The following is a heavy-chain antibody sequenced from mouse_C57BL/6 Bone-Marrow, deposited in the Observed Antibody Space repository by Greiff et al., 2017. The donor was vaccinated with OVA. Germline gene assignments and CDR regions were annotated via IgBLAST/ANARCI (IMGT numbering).Heavy chain of an antibody. V-gene: IGHV5-6*01. CDR3: ARHGGSYYYAMDY. CDR2: ISSGGSYT. CDR1: GFTFSSYG. D-gene: IGHD1-2*01. J-gene: IGHJ4*01. Sequence: EVKLMESGGDLVKPGGSLKLSCAASGFTFSSYGMSWVRQTPDKRLEWVATISSGGSYTYYPDSVKGRFTISRDNAKNTLYLQMSSLKSEDTAMYYCARHGGSYYYAMDYWGQGTSVTVSS.